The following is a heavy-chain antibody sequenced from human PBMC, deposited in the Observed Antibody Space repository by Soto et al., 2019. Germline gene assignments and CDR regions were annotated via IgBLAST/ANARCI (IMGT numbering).Heavy chain of an antibody. D-gene: IGHD5-18*01. J-gene: IGHJ4*02. CDR1: WYTFTVDG. Sequence: GXSVKVYWKGAWYTFTVDGVSWVRQATRQGLEWMGWISAYNGNTNYAQKLQGRVTMTTDTSTSTAYMELRSLRSDDTAVYYCARVAVNTAMVSGELDYSAQGTLVTVPS. CDR3: ARVAVNTAMVSGELDY. CDR2: ISAYNGNT. V-gene: IGHV1-18*01.